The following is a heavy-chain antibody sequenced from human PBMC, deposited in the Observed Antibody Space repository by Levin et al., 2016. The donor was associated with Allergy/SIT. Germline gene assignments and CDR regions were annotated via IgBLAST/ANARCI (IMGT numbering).Heavy chain of an antibody. J-gene: IGHJ4*02. V-gene: IGHV3-64D*08. Sequence: WIRQPPGKGLEYVSAISSNGGSTYYADSVKGRFTISRDNSKNTLYLQMSSLRAEDTAVYYCVKEDSSGWPGDYWGQGTLVTVSS. CDR3: VKEDSSGWPGDY. D-gene: IGHD6-19*01. CDR2: ISSNGGST.